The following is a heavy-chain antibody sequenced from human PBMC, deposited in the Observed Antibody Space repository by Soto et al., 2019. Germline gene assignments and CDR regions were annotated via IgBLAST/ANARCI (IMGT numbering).Heavy chain of an antibody. J-gene: IGHJ6*02. D-gene: IGHD4-17*01. CDR2: ISYDGSDK. V-gene: IGHV3-30*18. Sequence: GGSLRLSCAVSGFIFSKCAMHWVRQAPGKGLEWVAVISYDGSDKYYADSVKGRFTISRDNSKNTLYLQMNSLRAEDTAVYYCAKGYGDYYHYNGMDVWGQGTTVPVSS. CDR3: AKGYGDYYHYNGMDV. CDR1: GFIFSKCA.